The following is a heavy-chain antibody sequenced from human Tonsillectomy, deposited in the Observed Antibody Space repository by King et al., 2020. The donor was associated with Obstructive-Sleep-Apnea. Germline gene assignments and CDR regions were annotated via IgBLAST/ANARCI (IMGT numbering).Heavy chain of an antibody. CDR2: IKSQTDVGTT. J-gene: IGHJ4*02. CDR1: GFIFSDAW. Sequence: VQLVESGVGLVKPGGSLRLACEASGFIFSDAWLTWVRQAPGKGLEWVGLIKSQTDVGTTDYVVLVKGRFTISRDDSENTVFLQMNTVKPEDTAVYYCVTAPGYWAYAPFDFWGQGALVTVSS. D-gene: IGHD2-8*02. V-gene: IGHV3-15*01. CDR3: VTAPGYWAYAPFDF.